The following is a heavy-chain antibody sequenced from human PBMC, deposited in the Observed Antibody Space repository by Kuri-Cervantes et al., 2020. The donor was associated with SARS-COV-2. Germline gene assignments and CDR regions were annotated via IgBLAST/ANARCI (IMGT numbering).Heavy chain of an antibody. J-gene: IGHJ6*03. CDR2: ISGSGGST. V-gene: IGHV3-23*01. CDR1: GFTFSSYA. Sequence: ETLSLTCAASGFTFSSYAMSWVRQAPGKGLEWVSAISGSGGSTYYADSVKGRFTISRDNSKNTLYLQMNSLRAEDTAVYYCASLGFDDNLYYYYYMDVWGKGTTVTVSS. CDR3: ASLGFDDNLYYYYYMDV. D-gene: IGHD5-12*01.